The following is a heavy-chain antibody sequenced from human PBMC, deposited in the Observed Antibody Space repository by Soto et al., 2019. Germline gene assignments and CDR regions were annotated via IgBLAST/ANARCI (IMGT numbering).Heavy chain of an antibody. CDR3: ARDRGWSLFDY. Sequence: EVQLVESGGGLVQPGGSLRLSCAASGFTFSTYWMYWVRQAPGKGLVWVSRTNSDGSDTSYADSVKGRFTISRDNAKNTLYRQMNSPSAEDTAVYYCARDRGWSLFDYWGQGTLVTVSS. D-gene: IGHD6-19*01. CDR2: TNSDGSDT. CDR1: GFTFSTYW. J-gene: IGHJ4*02. V-gene: IGHV3-74*01.